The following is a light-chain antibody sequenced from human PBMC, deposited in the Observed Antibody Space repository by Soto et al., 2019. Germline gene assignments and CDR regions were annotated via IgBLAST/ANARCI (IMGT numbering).Light chain of an antibody. Sequence: VLTQSPGTLSLSPGERATLSCRASQSVRSTYLAWYQQKPGQAPRLLIYDASSRATDIPDRFSGSGSGTDFTLTISRLEPEDFAVYYCQQYGSSPPNTFGQGTRLEIK. V-gene: IGKV3-20*01. CDR3: QQYGSSPPNT. J-gene: IGKJ5*01. CDR1: QSVRSTY. CDR2: DAS.